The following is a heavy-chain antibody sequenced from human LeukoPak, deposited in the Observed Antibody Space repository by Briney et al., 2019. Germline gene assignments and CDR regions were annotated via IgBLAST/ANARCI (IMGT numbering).Heavy chain of an antibody. CDR2: ISSSSSYI. CDR1: GFTFSSYR. V-gene: IGHV3-21*01. J-gene: IGHJ6*02. CDR3: ARDGGTNYYYGMDV. Sequence: KTGGSLRLPCAASGFTFSSYRMNWVSQAPGKGLEWVSSISSSSSYIYYADSVKGRFTISRDNAKNSLYLQMNSLRAEDTAVYYCARDGGTNYYYGMDVWGQGTTVTVSS. D-gene: IGHD3-16*01.